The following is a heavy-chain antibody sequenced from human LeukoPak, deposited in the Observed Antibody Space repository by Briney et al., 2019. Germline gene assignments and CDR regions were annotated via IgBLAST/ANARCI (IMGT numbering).Heavy chain of an antibody. V-gene: IGHV1-2*02. J-gene: IGHJ4*02. D-gene: IGHD5-24*01. CDR2: INPNSGGT. Sequence: ASVKVSCKASGYTFTGYYMHWVRQAPGQGLEWMGWINPNSGGTNYAQKFQGRVTMTRDTSISTAYMELSRLRSNDTAVYYCARVPTDGYNYFPDYWGQGILVTVSS. CDR3: ARVPTDGYNYFPDY. CDR1: GYTFTGYY.